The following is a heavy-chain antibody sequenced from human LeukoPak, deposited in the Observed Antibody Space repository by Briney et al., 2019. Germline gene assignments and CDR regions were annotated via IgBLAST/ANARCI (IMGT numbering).Heavy chain of an antibody. Sequence: PGESLKISCKGSGYSFTNYWIGWVRQMPGKGLEYMGIIYPDDSDTRYSPSFQGQVAISADKSINTAYLQWSSLKASDTAMYYCATSYCTPSNCSGFDSWGQGTPVTVSS. V-gene: IGHV5-51*01. D-gene: IGHD2-8*01. CDR3: ATSYCTPSNCSGFDS. J-gene: IGHJ4*02. CDR2: IYPDDSDT. CDR1: GYSFTNYW.